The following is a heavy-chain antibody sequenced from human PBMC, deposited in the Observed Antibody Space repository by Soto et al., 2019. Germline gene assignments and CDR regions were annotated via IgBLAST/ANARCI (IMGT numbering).Heavy chain of an antibody. CDR1: GFRFGDSY. Sequence: QVHLVESGGGLVKPGGSLRLSCAASGFRFGDSYMSWIRQAPGKGLEWVSYISGGSSYTNYADSAEGRFTTSRDNAKGLMFLQMNSLRADDTADYYCAKTIVAASGYYFDHWGQGNMVTVSS. V-gene: IGHV3-11*06. J-gene: IGHJ4*02. CDR3: AKTIVAASGYYFDH. CDR2: ISGGSSYT. D-gene: IGHD2-21*01.